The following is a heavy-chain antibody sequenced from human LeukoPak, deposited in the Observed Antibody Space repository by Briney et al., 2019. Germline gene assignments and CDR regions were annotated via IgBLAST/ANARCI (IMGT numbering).Heavy chain of an antibody. J-gene: IGHJ6*02. D-gene: IGHD5-12*01. CDR1: GFTFTNYA. Sequence: GGSLRLSCAASGFTFTNYAMNWVRQAPGKGLEWVSAISGSGGNTQNADSVNGRFTISRDNSKNTLYLQMNSLRAEDTAIYYCAKDLRGYSGYGYVYYYHGMDVWGLGTTVTVSS. CDR3: AKDLRGYSGYGYVYYYHGMDV. V-gene: IGHV3-23*01. CDR2: ISGSGGNT.